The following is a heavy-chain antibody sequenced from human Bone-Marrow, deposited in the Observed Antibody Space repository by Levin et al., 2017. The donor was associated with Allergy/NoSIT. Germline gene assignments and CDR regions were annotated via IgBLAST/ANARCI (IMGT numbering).Heavy chain of an antibody. Sequence: PGGSLRLSCAASGFTFTSYAMSWVRQAPGKGLEWVSAINGGGSSTYYADSVKGPFTFSRDNSKNTLYLQMSSLRAEDTAVYYCAKNYYDSNGYSPSFDYWGQGTLVTVSS. V-gene: IGHV3-23*01. CDR3: AKNYYDSNGYSPSFDY. CDR2: INGGGSST. D-gene: IGHD3-22*01. CDR1: GFTFTSYA. J-gene: IGHJ4*02.